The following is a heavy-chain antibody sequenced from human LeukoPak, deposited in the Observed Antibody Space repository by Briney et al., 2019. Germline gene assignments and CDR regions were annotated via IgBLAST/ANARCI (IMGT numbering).Heavy chain of an antibody. J-gene: IGHJ4*02. D-gene: IGHD6-13*01. Sequence: GASVKVSCKASVYTLTRYYMHWARLAPGQGLEWMGWINPNSGGTNYAQKFQGRVTMTRDTSISTAYMELSRLRSDDTAVYYCYRGPAAAETGVIDYWGEGTLVTVSS. CDR3: YRGPAAAETGVIDY. CDR1: VYTLTRYY. V-gene: IGHV1-2*02. CDR2: INPNSGGT.